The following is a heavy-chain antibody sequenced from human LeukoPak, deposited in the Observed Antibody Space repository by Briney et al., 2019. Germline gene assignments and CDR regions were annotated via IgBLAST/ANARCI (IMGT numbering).Heavy chain of an antibody. CDR2: IYYSGST. CDR3: ARDADDSSGYYRFDY. Sequence: SETLSLTCTVSGGSVSSGSYYWSWIRQPPGKGLEWIGFIYYSGSTNYNPSLKSRVTISVDTSKNQFSLKVSSVTAADTAVYYCARDADDSSGYYRFDYWGQGTLVTVSS. V-gene: IGHV4-61*01. CDR1: GGSVSSGSYY. D-gene: IGHD3-22*01. J-gene: IGHJ4*02.